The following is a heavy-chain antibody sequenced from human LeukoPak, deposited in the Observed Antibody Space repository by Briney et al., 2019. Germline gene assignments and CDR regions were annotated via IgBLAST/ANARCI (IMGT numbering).Heavy chain of an antibody. V-gene: IGHV4-4*07. CDR2: VYSSGVG. J-gene: IGHJ4*02. CDR3: AREEFLHEIDSSGYFVY. Sequence: SETLSLTCTVSGGSITGYYWNWIRQPAGQGLEWLGRVYSSGVGNYNPSLTSRVTMSVDTSKDQFSLKLTSLTAADTAVYYCAREEFLHEIDSSGYFVYWGQGTLVTVSS. D-gene: IGHD3-22*01. CDR1: GGSITGYY.